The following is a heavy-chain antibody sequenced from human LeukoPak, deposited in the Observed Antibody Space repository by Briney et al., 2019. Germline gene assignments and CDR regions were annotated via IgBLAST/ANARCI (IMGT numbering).Heavy chain of an antibody. Sequence: AVQDSCLASLGTLRSYALSSVRPPPGQGLDWMGRIIPILGTTNYAQKFQGRVTITADKSTSTAYMELSSLRSEDTAVYYCAREEGYSYGTIDNWGQGTLVTVSS. J-gene: IGHJ4*02. V-gene: IGHV1-69*04. CDR3: AREEGYSYGTIDN. D-gene: IGHD5-18*01. CDR2: IIPILGTT. CDR1: LGTLRSYA.